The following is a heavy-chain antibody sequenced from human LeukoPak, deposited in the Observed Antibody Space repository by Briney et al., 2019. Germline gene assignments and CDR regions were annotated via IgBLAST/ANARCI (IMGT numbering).Heavy chain of an antibody. CDR3: ARGRLASTTSTTYDY. Sequence: GGSLRLSCAASGFTFSLYAMHWVRQAPGKGLEYVSAITSNGHSAYYANSVEGRFTISRDNSKNTLYLQMGSLRAEDMAVYYCARGRLASTTSTTYDYWGQGTLVTASS. CDR1: GFTFSLYA. V-gene: IGHV3-64*01. CDR2: ITSNGHSA. J-gene: IGHJ4*02. D-gene: IGHD2/OR15-2a*01.